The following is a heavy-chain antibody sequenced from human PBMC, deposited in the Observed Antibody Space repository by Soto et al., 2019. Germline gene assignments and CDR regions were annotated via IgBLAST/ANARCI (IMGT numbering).Heavy chain of an antibody. V-gene: IGHV1-18*01. Sequence: QVQLVQSGAEVKKPGASVKVSCKASGYTFSSYGISWVRQAPGQGLEWMGWISGYDGETNYAQKVRGRLTMTRETSTSTVYMELRTLTSDDTAVYYCARDYYYRDYIGSYSDTFDIWGQGTVVTVSS. CDR1: GYTFSSYG. D-gene: IGHD4-17*01. CDR3: ARDYYYRDYIGSYSDTFDI. J-gene: IGHJ3*02. CDR2: ISGYDGET.